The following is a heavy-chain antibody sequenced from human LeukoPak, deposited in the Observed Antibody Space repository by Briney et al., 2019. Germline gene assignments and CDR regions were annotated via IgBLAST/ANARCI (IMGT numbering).Heavy chain of an antibody. J-gene: IGHJ4*02. D-gene: IGHD7-27*01. CDR1: GFTFSSYA. Sequence: PGGSLRLSCAASGFTFSSYAMSWVRQAPGKGLEWVSAISGSGGSTYYADSVKGRFTISRDNSKNTLYLQMNSLRAEDTAVYYCAKDRLDPNWGPGKIFDYWGQGTLVTVSS. CDR2: ISGSGGST. V-gene: IGHV3-23*01. CDR3: AKDRLDPNWGPGKIFDY.